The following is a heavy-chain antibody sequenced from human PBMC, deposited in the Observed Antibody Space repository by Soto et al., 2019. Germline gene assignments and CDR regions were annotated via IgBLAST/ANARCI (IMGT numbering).Heavy chain of an antibody. CDR2: INPNSGGT. CDR3: ARGSHTVMGRNYYYGMDV. D-gene: IGHD5-18*01. Sequence: ASVKVSCKASGYTFTGYYTHWVRQAPGQGLEWMGWINPNSGGTNYAQKFQGRVTMTRDTSISTAYMQLSRLRSDDTAAYYCARGSHTVMGRNYYYGMDVWGQGTTVTVSS. CDR1: GYTFTGYY. V-gene: IGHV1-2*02. J-gene: IGHJ6*02.